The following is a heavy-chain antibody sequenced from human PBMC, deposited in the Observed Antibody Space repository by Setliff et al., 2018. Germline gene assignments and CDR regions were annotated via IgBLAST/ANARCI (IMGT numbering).Heavy chain of an antibody. V-gene: IGHV4-59*01. Sequence: SETLSLTCTVSGGSISPYFWSWIRQSPGKGLEWIGYIYHNGNTNFNPSLKTRVTMSVDTSKNQFALNLRSVTAADSAVYCCARVRTAYSYGLDVWGQGTTVTVSS. CDR2: IYHNGNT. CDR1: GGSISPYF. CDR3: ARVRTAYSYGLDV. J-gene: IGHJ6*02. D-gene: IGHD5-18*01.